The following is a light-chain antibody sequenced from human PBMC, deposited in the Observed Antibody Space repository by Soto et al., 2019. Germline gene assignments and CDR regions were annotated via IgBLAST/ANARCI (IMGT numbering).Light chain of an antibody. CDR2: GVS. Sequence: QSALTQPASVSGSPGQSITISCTGTSSDVGGYNYVSWYQHHPGKAPKLVIYGVSNRPSGVSNRFSGSKSGNTASLTISGLQAEDEADYYCSSFTSSSTLWVFGGGTQLTVL. V-gene: IGLV2-14*01. J-gene: IGLJ3*02. CDR1: SSDVGGYNY. CDR3: SSFTSSSTLWV.